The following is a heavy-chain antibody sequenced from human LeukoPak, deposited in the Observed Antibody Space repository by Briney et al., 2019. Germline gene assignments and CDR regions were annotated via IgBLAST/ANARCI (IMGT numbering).Heavy chain of an antibody. Sequence: ASVKVSCKASGGTFSSYAISWVRQAPGQGLEWMGRIIPILGIANYAQKFQGRVTITADKSTSTAYMELSSPRSEDTAVYYCARDLSLGSSGEDSSSSGYFDYWGQGTLVTVSS. D-gene: IGHD6-13*01. J-gene: IGHJ4*02. CDR3: ARDLSLGSSGEDSSSSGYFDY. CDR1: GGTFSSYA. V-gene: IGHV1-69*04. CDR2: IIPILGIA.